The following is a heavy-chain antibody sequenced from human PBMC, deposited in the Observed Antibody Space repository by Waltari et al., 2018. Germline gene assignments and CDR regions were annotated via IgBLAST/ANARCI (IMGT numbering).Heavy chain of an antibody. V-gene: IGHV1-3*03. CDR1: GYTFISYS. CDR3: ARGSRLPFFDW. CDR2: INVGNGDT. D-gene: IGHD4-17*01. J-gene: IGHJ4*02. Sequence: QVQLLQSGTEVKKPGATVKVSCKTSGYTFISYSMHWVRQAPGQRPEWMGWINVGNGDTKYSQEFQGRVTITSDTFARTTYMELRSLRSEDMAVYFCARGSRLPFFDWWGQGTLVSVSS.